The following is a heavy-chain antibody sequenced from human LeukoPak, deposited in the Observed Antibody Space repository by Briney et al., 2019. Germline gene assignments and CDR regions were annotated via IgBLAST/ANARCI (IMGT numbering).Heavy chain of an antibody. V-gene: IGHV3-11*04. D-gene: IGHD3-3*01. CDR3: ARALFGVVIPTDY. CDR2: ISSSGRTI. J-gene: IGHJ4*02. Sequence: GSLRLSCAASGFTFSDYFMSWIRQAPGKGLGWLSYISSSGRTIYYADSVKGRFTISRDNTKNSLYLQMNSLRAEDTAVYYCARALFGVVIPTDYWGQGTLVTVSS. CDR1: GFTFSDYF.